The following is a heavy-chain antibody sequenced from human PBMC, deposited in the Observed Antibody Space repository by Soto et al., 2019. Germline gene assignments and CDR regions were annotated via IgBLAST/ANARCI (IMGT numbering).Heavy chain of an antibody. Sequence: QVQLVQSGAEVKKPGSSVKVSCKASGGTFSSYAISWVRQAPGQGLEWMRGIIPIFGTANYAQKFQGRVTITADESTSTAYMELSSLRSEDTAVYYCASRPSGYVGHAFDIWGQGTMVTVSS. CDR1: GGTFSSYA. CDR3: ASRPSGYVGHAFDI. V-gene: IGHV1-69*01. D-gene: IGHD3-10*01. CDR2: IIPIFGTA. J-gene: IGHJ3*02.